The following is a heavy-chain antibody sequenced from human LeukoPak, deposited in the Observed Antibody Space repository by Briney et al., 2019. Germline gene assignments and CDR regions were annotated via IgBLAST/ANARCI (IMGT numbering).Heavy chain of an antibody. CDR2: INHSGST. Sequence: SETLSLTCAVYGGSFSGYYWSWLRQPPGKGLEWIGEINHSGSTNYNPSLKSRVTISVDTSKNQFSLKLSSVTAADTAVYYCARIDFWSGYSSDYWGQGTLVTVSS. CDR1: GGSFSGYY. D-gene: IGHD3-3*01. V-gene: IGHV4-34*01. J-gene: IGHJ4*02. CDR3: ARIDFWSGYSSDY.